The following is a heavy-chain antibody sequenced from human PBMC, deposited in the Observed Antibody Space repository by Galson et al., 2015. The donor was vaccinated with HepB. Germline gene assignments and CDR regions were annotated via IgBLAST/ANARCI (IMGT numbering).Heavy chain of an antibody. V-gene: IGHV3-30*04. CDR2: ISHDGSNK. CDR3: ARVGALLVDY. J-gene: IGHJ4*02. D-gene: IGHD1-26*01. CDR1: GFTFSSYA. Sequence: SLRLSCAASGFTFSSYAMHWVRQAPGKGLEWVAVISHDGSNKYYADSVKGRFTIPRNNSKNTLYLQMNSLRAEDTGVYYCARVGALLVDYWGQGTLVTVSS.